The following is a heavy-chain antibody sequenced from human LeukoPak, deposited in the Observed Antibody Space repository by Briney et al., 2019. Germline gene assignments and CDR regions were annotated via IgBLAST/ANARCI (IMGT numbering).Heavy chain of an antibody. Sequence: GGSLRLSCAASGFTFSSYSMNWVRQAPGKGLEWVSSISSSSSYIYYADSVKGRFTISRDNAKNSLYLQMDSLRAEDTAVYYCARGRFTFDWFFDYWGQGTLVTVSS. V-gene: IGHV3-21*01. CDR2: ISSSSSYI. D-gene: IGHD3-9*01. CDR1: GFTFSSYS. CDR3: ARGRFTFDWFFDY. J-gene: IGHJ4*02.